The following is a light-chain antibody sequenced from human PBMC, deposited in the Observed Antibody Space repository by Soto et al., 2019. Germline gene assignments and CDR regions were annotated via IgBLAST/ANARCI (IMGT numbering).Light chain of an antibody. V-gene: IGLV2-8*01. J-gene: IGLJ1*01. Sequence: QSALTQPPSASGSPGQSVTIPCTGTSSDVGGYYSVSWYQQHPGKAPKLMLYEVTKRPSGVPDRFSGSKSGNTASLTVSGLQAEDEADYYCSSYAGNNKYVFGAGTKLTVL. CDR2: EVT. CDR3: SSYAGNNKYV. CDR1: SSDVGGYYS.